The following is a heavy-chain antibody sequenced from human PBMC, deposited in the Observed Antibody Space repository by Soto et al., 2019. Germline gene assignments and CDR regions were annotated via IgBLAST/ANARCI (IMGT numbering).Heavy chain of an antibody. J-gene: IGHJ4*02. CDR2: IGTAGDT. Sequence: EVQLVESGGGLVQPGGSLRLSCAASGFTFSSYDMHWVRQATGKGLEWVSAIGTAGDTYYPGSVKGRFTISRENAKNSLYRQMNSLRAGDTAVYYCARKRDLGGFDYWGQGTLVTVSS. V-gene: IGHV3-13*01. CDR1: GFTFSSYD. CDR3: ARKRDLGGFDY. D-gene: IGHD3-16*01.